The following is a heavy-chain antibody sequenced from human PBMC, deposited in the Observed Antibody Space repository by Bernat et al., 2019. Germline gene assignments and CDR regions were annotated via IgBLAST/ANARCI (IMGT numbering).Heavy chain of an antibody. CDR2: ISGSGGST. J-gene: IGHJ4*02. V-gene: IGHV3-23*01. D-gene: IGHD3-3*02. CDR3: ARDIRSSRYDY. Sequence: EVQLLESGGGLVQPGGSLRLSCAASGFTFSSYAMSWVRQAPGKGLEWVSAISGSGGSTYYADSVKGRFTISRDNSKNTLYLQLDSLRVEDTAVYYCARDIRSSRYDYWGQGTVVTVSS. CDR1: GFTFSSYA.